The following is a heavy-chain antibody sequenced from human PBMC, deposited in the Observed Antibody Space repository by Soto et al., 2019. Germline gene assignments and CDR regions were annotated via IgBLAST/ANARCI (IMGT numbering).Heavy chain of an antibody. CDR2: IYYTGST. J-gene: IGHJ4*02. V-gene: IGHV4-59*01. CDR1: GGYISTYY. Sequence: QVQLQESGPGLVKPSETLSLTCTVSGGYISTYYWSWIRQPPGKGLEWIGNIYYTGSTNYNPSLKSRVTISVDTSKNQFSLKLTSVTAADTAVYYCARGRRNFLSGYVSAFDYWGQGTLVTVSS. D-gene: IGHD5-12*01. CDR3: ARGRRNFLSGYVSAFDY.